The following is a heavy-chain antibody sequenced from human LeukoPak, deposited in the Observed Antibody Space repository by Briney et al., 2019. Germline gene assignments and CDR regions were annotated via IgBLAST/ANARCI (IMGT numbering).Heavy chain of an antibody. CDR3: AKKGEVDYYDSSGYYYDY. CDR2: ISGSGDST. CDR1: GITFSNFA. V-gene: IGHV3-23*01. J-gene: IGHJ4*02. D-gene: IGHD3-22*01. Sequence: GESLRLSCAASGITFSNFAMSWVRQAPGRGLEWVSGISGSGDSTFYADSVKGRFTISRDNSKNTLYLQMNSLRAEDTAVYYCAKKGEVDYYDSSGYYYDYWGQGTLVTVSS.